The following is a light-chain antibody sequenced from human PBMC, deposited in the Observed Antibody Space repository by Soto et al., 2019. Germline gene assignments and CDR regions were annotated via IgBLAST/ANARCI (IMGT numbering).Light chain of an antibody. V-gene: IGLV2-23*01. J-gene: IGLJ3*02. CDR1: SSDIGTYNL. CDR3: CSYAGGSTLV. Sequence: QSALTQPASVSGSPGQSITISCTGTSSDIGTYNLVAWYQHHPGNAPKLMIYESTKRPSGVSSRFSGSKSGNTASLTISGHQTEDEADYYCCSYAGGSTLVFGEGAKLTV. CDR2: EST.